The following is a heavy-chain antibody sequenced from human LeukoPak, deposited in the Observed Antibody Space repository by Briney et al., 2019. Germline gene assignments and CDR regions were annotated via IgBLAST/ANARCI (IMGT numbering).Heavy chain of an antibody. CDR3: ARGPRQWLPLFDY. V-gene: IGHV4-34*01. J-gene: IGHJ4*02. CDR2: INHSGST. Sequence: PSETLSLTCAVYGGSFSGYYWSWIRQPPGKGLEWIGEINHSGSTNYNPSLKSRVTISVDTSKNQFTLKLSSVTAADTAVYYCARGPRQWLPLFDYWGQGTLVTVSS. D-gene: IGHD6-19*01. CDR1: GGSFSGYY.